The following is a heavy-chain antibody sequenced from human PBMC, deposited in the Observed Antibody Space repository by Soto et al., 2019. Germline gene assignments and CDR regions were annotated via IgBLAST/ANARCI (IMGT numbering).Heavy chain of an antibody. CDR2: ISAYNGNT. J-gene: IGHJ3*02. CDR3: AIDLLSRSGADAFDI. V-gene: IGHV1-18*01. D-gene: IGHD6-19*01. CDR1: GYTFTSHG. Sequence: ASVKVSCKASGYTFTSHGISWVRQAPGQGLEWMGWISAYNGNTNYAQKLQGRVTMTTDTSTSTAYMELRSLRSDDTAVYYCAIDLLSRSGADAFDIWGQGTMVTVSS.